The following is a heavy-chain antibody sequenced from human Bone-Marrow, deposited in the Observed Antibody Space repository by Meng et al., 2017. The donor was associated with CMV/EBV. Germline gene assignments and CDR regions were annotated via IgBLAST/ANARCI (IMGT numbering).Heavy chain of an antibody. J-gene: IGHJ3*02. CDR1: GYTFTSYG. V-gene: IGHV1-18*01. Sequence: ASVKVSCKASGYTFTSYGISWVRQAPGQGLEWMGWISAYNGNTNYAQKLQGRVTMTTDTSTSTAYMELRSLRSDDTAVYYCARAGGTYYYDSSGPEGDAFDIWGQGTMVTVSS. CDR2: ISAYNGNT. D-gene: IGHD3-22*01. CDR3: ARAGGTYYYDSSGPEGDAFDI.